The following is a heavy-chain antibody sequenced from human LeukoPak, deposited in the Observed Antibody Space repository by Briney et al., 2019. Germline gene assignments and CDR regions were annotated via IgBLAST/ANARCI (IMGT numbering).Heavy chain of an antibody. D-gene: IGHD3-10*01. CDR2: IFYSGST. CDR3: AKSNGYGLVDI. CDR1: GGSISSYY. J-gene: IGHJ3*02. V-gene: IGHV4-39*07. Sequence: SETLSLTCTVSGGSISSYYWGWIRQPPGKGLEWIGNIFYSGSTYYNPSLRSRVSISLDTTRNQFSLKLNSVTAADTAVYYCAKSNGYGLVDIWGQGTMVTVSS.